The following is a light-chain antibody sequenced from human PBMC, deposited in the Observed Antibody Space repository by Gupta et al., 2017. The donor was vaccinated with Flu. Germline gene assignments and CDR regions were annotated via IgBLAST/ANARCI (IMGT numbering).Light chain of an antibody. V-gene: IGKV1-39*01. CDR1: QSISTY. CDR3: QQSYSNPALT. CDR2: AAS. Sequence: DIQITQSPSSLSASVGDRVTITCRASQSISTYLNWYQQKPGKAPKLLIDAASSLQSGVPSRFSGSGSGTDFTLTISSLQPEDFATYYCQQSYSNPALTFGGRTKVEIK. J-gene: IGKJ4*01.